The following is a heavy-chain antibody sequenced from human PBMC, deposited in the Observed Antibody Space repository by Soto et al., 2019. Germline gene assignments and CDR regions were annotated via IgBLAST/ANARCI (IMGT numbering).Heavy chain of an antibody. V-gene: IGHV4-34*01. J-gene: IGHJ4*02. D-gene: IGHD2-2*01. Sequence: QVQLQQWGAGLLKPSETLSLTCAVYGGSFSGYYWSWIRQPPGKGLEWIGEINHSGSTNYNPSLKSRVTISVDTSKNQFSLKLSSVTAADTAVYYCARPKRGGYCSSTSCRQYYFDYWGQGTLVTVSS. CDR2: INHSGST. CDR1: GGSFSGYY. CDR3: ARPKRGGYCSSTSCRQYYFDY.